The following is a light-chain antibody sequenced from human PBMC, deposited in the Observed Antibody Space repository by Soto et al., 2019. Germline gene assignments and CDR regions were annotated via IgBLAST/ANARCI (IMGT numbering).Light chain of an antibody. Sequence: IVMTQSPVTLSVSPGEGATLSCRASQSVSTKLAWYQQKPGQSPRLLIHSASTRATGIPGRFSGSGSGTEFTLTISSLQSEDSAIYYCQQYNYWPLLTFGGGTKVDIK. J-gene: IGKJ4*01. CDR2: SAS. CDR1: QSVSTK. CDR3: QQYNYWPLLT. V-gene: IGKV3-15*01.